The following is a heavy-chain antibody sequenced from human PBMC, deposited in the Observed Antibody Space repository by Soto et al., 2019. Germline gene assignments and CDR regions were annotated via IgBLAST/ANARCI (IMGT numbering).Heavy chain of an antibody. CDR1: GGSISRGGYY. V-gene: IGHV4-31*03. J-gene: IGHJ5*02. CDR2: IYYSGST. Sequence: QVQLQESGPGLVKPSQTLSLICTVSGGSISRGGYYWTWIRQHPGKGLEWIGYIYYSGSTYYNPSLKSRLTISLDTSKYQFSLKLSSVTASDTAVYYCARSVFPWGQGTPVIVSS. CDR3: ARSVFP.